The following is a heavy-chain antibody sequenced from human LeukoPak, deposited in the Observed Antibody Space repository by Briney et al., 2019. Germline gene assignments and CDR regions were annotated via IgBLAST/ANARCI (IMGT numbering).Heavy chain of an antibody. CDR1: GFTFSNAW. CDR3: TRSSYTNSWFFY. V-gene: IGHV3-15*01. D-gene: IGHD2-8*01. Sequence: GGSLRLSCVASGFTFSNAWMSWVRQAPGKGLEWVGRIKSRADGGTIDYAAPVKGRFTMSRDDSKNILYLQMSSLKAEDTAVYYCTRSSYTNSWFFYWGQGSLVTVSS. J-gene: IGHJ4*02. CDR2: IKSRADGGTI.